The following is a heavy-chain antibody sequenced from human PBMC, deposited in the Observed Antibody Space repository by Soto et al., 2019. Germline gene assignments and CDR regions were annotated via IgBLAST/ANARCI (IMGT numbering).Heavy chain of an antibody. CDR2: ISGCGEIT. CDR1: GFSFDNYG. Sequence: PWGSLRLSCVASGFSFDNYGMAWVRQAPGKGLSWVSSISGCGEITYYADSVKGRFTISRDNSKNTLSLQVNNLRAEDTALYYCAKDQYYGEPQPWFDSWGQGVLVTVSS. D-gene: IGHD3-16*01. CDR3: AKDQYYGEPQPWFDS. J-gene: IGHJ5*01. V-gene: IGHV3-23*01.